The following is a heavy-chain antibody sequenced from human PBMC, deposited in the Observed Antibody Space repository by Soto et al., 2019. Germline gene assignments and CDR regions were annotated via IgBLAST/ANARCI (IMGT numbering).Heavy chain of an antibody. CDR3: ARVLRLGSNCYCAY. V-gene: IGHV4-38-2*02. CDR2: SHHGGGT. CDR1: ASSITDASY. D-gene: IGHD4-4*01. Sequence: PSGTLSLTCTVSASSITDASYWGWIRQPPGKGLEWIGSSHHGGGTYYNPSLKSRVTISVDTSKNQLSLKLTSVAAADAAVYYCARVLRLGSNCYCAYWGQGTQV. J-gene: IGHJ4*02.